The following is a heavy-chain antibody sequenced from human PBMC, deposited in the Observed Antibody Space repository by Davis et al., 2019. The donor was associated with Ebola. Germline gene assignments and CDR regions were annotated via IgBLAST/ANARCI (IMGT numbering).Heavy chain of an antibody. CDR2: IYHSGST. D-gene: IGHD3-22*01. J-gene: IGHJ4*02. Sequence: MPGGSLRLSCAVSGGSISSSNWWSWVRQPPGKGLEWIGEIYHSGSTNYNPSLKSRVTISVDKSKNQFSLKLSSVTAADTAVYYCAREADYYDSSGYYALVDYWGQGTLVTVSS. CDR3: AREADYYDSSGYYALVDY. V-gene: IGHV4-4*02. CDR1: GGSISSSNW.